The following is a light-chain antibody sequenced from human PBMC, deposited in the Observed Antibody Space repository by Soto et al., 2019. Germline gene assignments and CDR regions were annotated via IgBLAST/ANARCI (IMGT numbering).Light chain of an antibody. CDR3: QQSYSTRVT. CDR1: QSISSY. V-gene: IGKV1-39*01. J-gene: IGKJ2*01. Sequence: DIQMTQSPSSLSASVGDRVTITCRASQSISSYLNWYQQKPGKAPKLLIYAASSLQSGVPSRFSGSGSGTAFTLTISSLQPEDFATYYCQQSYSTRVTFGQGTKLEIK. CDR2: AAS.